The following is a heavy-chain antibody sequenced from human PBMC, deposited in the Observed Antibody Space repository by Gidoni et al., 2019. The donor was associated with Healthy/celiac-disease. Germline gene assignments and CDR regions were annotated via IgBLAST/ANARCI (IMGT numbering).Heavy chain of an antibody. CDR1: GGSVSSGRYY. CDR2: IYYSGST. CDR3: ASYYHCSSTSCPRQYYFDY. Sequence: QVQLQESGPGLVKPSETLSLTCTVSGGSVSSGRYYWSWIRQPPGKGLEWIGYIYYSGSTNYTPSLKSRVTISVDTSKNQFSLKLSSVTAADTAVYYCASYYHCSSTSCPRQYYFDYWGQGTLVTVSS. V-gene: IGHV4-61*01. D-gene: IGHD2-2*01. J-gene: IGHJ4*02.